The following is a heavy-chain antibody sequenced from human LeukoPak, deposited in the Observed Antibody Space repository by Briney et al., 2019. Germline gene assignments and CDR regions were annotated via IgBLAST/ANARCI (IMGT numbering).Heavy chain of an antibody. CDR2: IDYRGST. CDR3: ARDLELERNRWNYFES. Sequence: SETLSLTCAVSGGSVSRSNWWSWVRQPPGKGLEWLGCIDYRGSTQYNPSLKSRVTISVDTSKQQFSLKLSSVTAADTAVYYCARDLELERNRWNYFESWGQGTLVTVSS. V-gene: IGHV4-4*02. CDR1: GGSVSRSNW. D-gene: IGHD1-1*01. J-gene: IGHJ4*02.